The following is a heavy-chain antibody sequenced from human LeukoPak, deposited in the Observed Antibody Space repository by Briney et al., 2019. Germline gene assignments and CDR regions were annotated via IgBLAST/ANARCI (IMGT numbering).Heavy chain of an antibody. V-gene: IGHV4-38-2*02. CDR2: IYHSGST. J-gene: IGHJ4*02. CDR3: ARDIIAAAHFDY. CDR1: GYSISSGYY. Sequence: SETLSLTCTVSGYSISSGYYWGWIRQPPGKGLEWIGSIYHSGSTYYNPSLKSRVTISVDTSKNQFSLKLSSVTAADTAVYYCARDIIAAAHFDYWGQGTLVTVSS. D-gene: IGHD6-13*01.